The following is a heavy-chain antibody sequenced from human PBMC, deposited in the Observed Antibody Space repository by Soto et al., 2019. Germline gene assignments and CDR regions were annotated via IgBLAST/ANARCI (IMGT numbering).Heavy chain of an antibody. Sequence: PSETLSLTCTVSGGSISSYYWSWIRQPPGKGLEWIGYIYYSGSTNYNPSLKSRVTISVDTSKNQFSLKLSSVTAADTAVYYCARVFSIHPYDFWSGYPPGVWWFDPWGQGTLVTVSS. CDR3: ARVFSIHPYDFWSGYPPGVWWFDP. J-gene: IGHJ5*02. D-gene: IGHD3-3*01. CDR1: GGSISSYY. V-gene: IGHV4-59*01. CDR2: IYYSGST.